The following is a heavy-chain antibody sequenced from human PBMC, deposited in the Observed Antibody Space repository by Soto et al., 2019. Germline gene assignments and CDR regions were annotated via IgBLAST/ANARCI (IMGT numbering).Heavy chain of an antibody. V-gene: IGHV3-23*01. CDR1: GFTSSTSA. CDR2: TGGGRT. CDR3: ARPAIAVAGTRWFDP. J-gene: IGHJ5*02. D-gene: IGHD6-19*01. Sequence: EVKLLESGGGLVQPGGSLRLSCVASGFTSSTSAINWVRQAPGKGLEWVSGTGGGRTYYADSVKGRFTISRDDARNTLYLQMNSLRVEDTAVYYWARPAIAVAGTRWFDPCGQGTLVTVSS.